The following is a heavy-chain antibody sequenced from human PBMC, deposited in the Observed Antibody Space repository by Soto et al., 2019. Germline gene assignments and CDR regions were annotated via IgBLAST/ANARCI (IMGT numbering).Heavy chain of an antibody. CDR3: AKSKWFGELLQHHGMDV. CDR1: GFTFSSYA. D-gene: IGHD3-10*01. V-gene: IGHV3-23*01. Sequence: SGGSLRLSCAASGFTFSSYAMSLVRQSPGKGLERVSSISGSGGSTYYADSVKGRFTISRDNSKNTLYLQMNSLRDEDTAVYYCAKSKWFGELLQHHGMDVWDQGTTVTVSS. J-gene: IGHJ6*02. CDR2: ISGSGGST.